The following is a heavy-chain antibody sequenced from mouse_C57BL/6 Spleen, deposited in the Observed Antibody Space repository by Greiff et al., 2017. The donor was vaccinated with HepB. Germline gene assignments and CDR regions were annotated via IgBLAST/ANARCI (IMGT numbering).Heavy chain of an antibody. Sequence: VQLQQPGAELVMPGASVKLSCKASGYTFTSYWMHWVKQRPGQGLEWIGEIDPSDSYTNYNQKFKGKSTLTVDKSSSTAYMQLSSLTSEDSAVYYCARGNGTNWSWFAYWGQGTLVTVSA. V-gene: IGHV1-69*01. CDR1: GYTFTSYW. J-gene: IGHJ3*01. CDR3: ARGNGTNWSWFAY. D-gene: IGHD4-1*02. CDR2: IDPSDSYT.